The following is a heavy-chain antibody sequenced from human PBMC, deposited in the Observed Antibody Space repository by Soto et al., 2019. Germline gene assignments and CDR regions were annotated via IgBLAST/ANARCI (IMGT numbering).Heavy chain of an antibody. CDR1: GFTFSSYA. D-gene: IGHD3-3*01. J-gene: IGHJ4*02. V-gene: IGHV3-23*01. CDR2: ISGSGGST. CDR3: ANPRYDFWSGYDPFDY. Sequence: GGSLRLSCAASGFTFSSYAMSWVRQAPGKGLEWVSAISGSGGSTYYADSVKGRFTISRDNSKNTLYLRMNSLRAEDTAVYYCANPRYDFWSGYDPFDYWGQGTLVTVSS.